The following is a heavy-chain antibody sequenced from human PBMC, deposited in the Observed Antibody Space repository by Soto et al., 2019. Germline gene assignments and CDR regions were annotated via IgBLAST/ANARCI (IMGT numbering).Heavy chain of an antibody. J-gene: IGHJ5*02. D-gene: IGHD1-20*01. CDR2: IYYSGST. V-gene: IGHV4-31*03. CDR1: GGSISSGGYY. CDR3: ARVGGINWFDP. Sequence: QVQLQESGPGLVKPSQTLSLTCTVSGGSISSGGYYWSWIRQHPGKGLGWIGYIYYSGSTYYNPSLKRRVTISIDTSKNQFSLKLSSVPAADTAVYYCARVGGINWFDPWGQGTLVPVSS.